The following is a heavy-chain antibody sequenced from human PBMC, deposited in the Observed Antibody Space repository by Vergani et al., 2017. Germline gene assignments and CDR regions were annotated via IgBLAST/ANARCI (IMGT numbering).Heavy chain of an antibody. J-gene: IGHJ1*01. CDR3: AKAGDYEYAHH. CDR1: GFTISNYA. V-gene: IGHV3-23*01. CDR2: ISGSGGST. Sequence: EVQLLESGGGLVQPGGSLRLSCAASGFTISNYAMSWVRQAPGKGLEWVSTISGSGGSTYYADYVKGRFTISRDISKNTLYLQMKSLSAEDTAVYYCAKAGDYEYAHHWWQGAMVAVAS. D-gene: IGHD4-17*01.